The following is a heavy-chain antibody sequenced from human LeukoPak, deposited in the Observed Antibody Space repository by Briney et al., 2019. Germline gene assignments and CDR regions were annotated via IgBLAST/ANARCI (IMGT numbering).Heavy chain of an antibody. CDR2: VSDDGGTV. V-gene: IGHV3-30*18. CDR1: GFTFSRHG. D-gene: IGHD1-1*01. Sequence: PGGSLRLSCAASGFTFSRHGMHWVRQAPGKGLEWVAVVSDDGGTVYYAESVKGRFTIARDNSRNTLYLQMTSLRPDDTAVFYCTEEAATRSRYSFDYWGQGTLVTVSS. J-gene: IGHJ4*02. CDR3: TEEAATRSRYSFDY.